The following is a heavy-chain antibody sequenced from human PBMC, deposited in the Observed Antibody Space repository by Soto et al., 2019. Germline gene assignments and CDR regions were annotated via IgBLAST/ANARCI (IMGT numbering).Heavy chain of an antibody. D-gene: IGHD1-7*01. Sequence: PVTWSVACATSGSSSYYWSWIRQPPGKGLEWIASIYHSGIPYYNPSLKSRVTISVDTSKNQFSLKLSSVTAADTAVYYCARENVELRFWGQGTLVTVSS. CDR3: ARENVELRF. CDR2: IYHSGIP. CDR1: CATSGSSSYY. V-gene: IGHV4-39*02. J-gene: IGHJ4*02.